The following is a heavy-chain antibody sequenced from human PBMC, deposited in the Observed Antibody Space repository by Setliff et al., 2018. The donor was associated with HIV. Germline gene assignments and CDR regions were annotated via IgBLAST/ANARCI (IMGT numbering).Heavy chain of an antibody. CDR3: VNPSGAMGDFDS. CDR1: GGSISSTNYF. Sequence: PSETLSLTCTVSGGSISSTNYFWSWVRQPPGKGLEWIGTIYYHGSTYYNPSLKSRVTISIDTSKNQFSLQLTSVPAADTAVYYCVNPSGAMGDFDSWGQGTLVTVSS. D-gene: IGHD3-16*01. J-gene: IGHJ4*02. V-gene: IGHV4-39*01. CDR2: IYYHGST.